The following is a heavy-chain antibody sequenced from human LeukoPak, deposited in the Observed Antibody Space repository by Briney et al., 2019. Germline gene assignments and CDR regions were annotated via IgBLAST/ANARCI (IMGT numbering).Heavy chain of an antibody. Sequence: ASVKVSCKASGYTFTSYGISWVRQAPGQGLEWMGWINVYNDNTNYAQMLQGRVPMTTDTSTSTVYMELKSLRFDDTAVYYCARASFRLLWFGESDYWGQGTLVTVSS. CDR2: INVYNDNT. V-gene: IGHV1-18*01. CDR1: GYTFTSYG. J-gene: IGHJ4*02. D-gene: IGHD3-10*01. CDR3: ARASFRLLWFGESDY.